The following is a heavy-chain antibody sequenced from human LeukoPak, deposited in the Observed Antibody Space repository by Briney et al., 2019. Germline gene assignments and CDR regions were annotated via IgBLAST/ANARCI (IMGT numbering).Heavy chain of an antibody. CDR2: IIPIFGTA. D-gene: IGHD3-22*01. CDR3: ARVGLNYYDSRGFLNWFDP. J-gene: IGHJ5*02. Sequence: SVKVSCKASGYTFTGYYMHWVRQAPGQGLEWMGGIIPIFGTANYAQKFQGRVTITADESTSTAYMELGSLRSEDTAVYYCARVGLNYYDSRGFLNWFDPWGQGTLVTVSS. CDR1: GYTFTGYY. V-gene: IGHV1-69*13.